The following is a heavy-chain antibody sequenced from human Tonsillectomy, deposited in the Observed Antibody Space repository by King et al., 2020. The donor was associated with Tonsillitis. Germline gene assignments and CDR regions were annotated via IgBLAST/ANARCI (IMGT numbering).Heavy chain of an antibody. CDR2: ISTHNGNT. Sequence: VQLVESGAEVKKPGASVRVSCKASGYTFTSYGITWVRQAPGQGLEWMGWISTHNGNTNYAQKVQGRVAMTTDTSTSTAYMELRRLRSDDTAVYYCARVPGDSKILTGFDYWGQGTLVTVSS. J-gene: IGHJ4*02. D-gene: IGHD3-9*01. CDR1: GYTFTSYG. V-gene: IGHV1-18*04. CDR3: ARVPGDSKILTGFDY.